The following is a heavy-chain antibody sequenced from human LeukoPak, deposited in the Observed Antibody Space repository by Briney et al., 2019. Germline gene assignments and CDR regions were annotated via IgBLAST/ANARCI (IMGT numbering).Heavy chain of an antibody. CDR3: ARQLEYSSGWFDY. Sequence: SETLSLTCTVSGGSISSSGYYWGWIRQPPGKGLEWIGSIYYSGSTYYNPSLKSRVTISVDTSKNQFSLKLSSVTAADTAVYYCARQLEYSSGWFDYWGQGTLVTVSS. CDR2: IYYSGST. CDR1: GGSISSSGYY. J-gene: IGHJ4*02. V-gene: IGHV4-39*01. D-gene: IGHD6-19*01.